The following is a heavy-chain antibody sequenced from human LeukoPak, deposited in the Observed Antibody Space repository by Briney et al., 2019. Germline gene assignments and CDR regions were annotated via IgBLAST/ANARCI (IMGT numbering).Heavy chain of an antibody. CDR2: INDDGTYT. V-gene: IGHV3-74*01. CDR1: GFTSSSYW. J-gene: IGHJ4*02. CDR3: GREIQAPGKTLEY. Sequence: GGSLRLSCALSGFTSSSYWMHWVRQVPGKGLVWVSRINDDGTYTVYADSVKGRFTISRDNAKNTLYLQMNSLRGEDTAVYYCGREIQAPGKTLEYWGQGTLVTVCS.